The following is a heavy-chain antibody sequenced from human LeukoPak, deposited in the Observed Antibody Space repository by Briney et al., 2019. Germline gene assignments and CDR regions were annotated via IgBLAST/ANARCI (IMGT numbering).Heavy chain of an antibody. CDR3: ARVELPYCGSTSCYGHYYYGMDV. V-gene: IGHV1-2*02. CDR2: INPNSGGT. D-gene: IGHD2-2*01. J-gene: IGHJ6*02. CDR1: GYTFTGYY. Sequence: ASVKVSCKASGYTFTGYYMHWVRQAPGQGLEWMGWINPNSGGTNYAQKFQGRVTMTRDTSISTAYMELSRLRSDDTAVYYCARVELPYCGSTSCYGHYYYGMDVWGQGTTVTVSS.